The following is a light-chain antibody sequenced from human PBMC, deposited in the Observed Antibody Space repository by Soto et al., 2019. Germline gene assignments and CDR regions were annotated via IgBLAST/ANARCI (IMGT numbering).Light chain of an antibody. V-gene: IGKV1-5*01. CDR1: GTICSL. Sequence: IQMSQCPSTMCVSXGDRVTIPCRARGTICSLLARYQQKPGTAPRLXXYEASRLEGVGPSKFSGSGSGTQFTRTISSLQPDDFATYYGQQYNSYPWTVGQGTKVDIK. J-gene: IGKJ1*01. CDR3: QQYNSYPWT. CDR2: EAS.